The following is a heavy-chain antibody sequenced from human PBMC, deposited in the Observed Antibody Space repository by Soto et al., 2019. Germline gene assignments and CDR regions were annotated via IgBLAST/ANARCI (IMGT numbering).Heavy chain of an antibody. Sequence: SETLSLTCTVSGISIDNYYCSWIRQSAGKGLEWIGRIYSSGTTNYNPSLKSRVTMSVDMSKSQFSLNVRSVTAADTAVYYCVRDVGGSGWFAPWGQGTLVPVYS. CDR2: IYSSGTT. CDR3: VRDVGGSGWFAP. V-gene: IGHV4-4*07. J-gene: IGHJ5*02. CDR1: GISIDNYY.